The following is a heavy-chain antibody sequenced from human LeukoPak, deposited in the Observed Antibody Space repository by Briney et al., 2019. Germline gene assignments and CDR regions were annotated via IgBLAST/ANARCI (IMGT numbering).Heavy chain of an antibody. J-gene: IGHJ4*02. V-gene: IGHV3-33*01. D-gene: IGHD1-26*01. Sequence: PGGSLRLSCAASGFAFSTYGMHWVRQAPGKGLEWVAVIWYDGSNKYYADSVKGRFTISRDNSKNTLYLQMNSLRAEDTAVYYCARASGSYDYWGQGTLVTVSS. CDR1: GFAFSTYG. CDR3: ARASGSYDY. CDR2: IWYDGSNK.